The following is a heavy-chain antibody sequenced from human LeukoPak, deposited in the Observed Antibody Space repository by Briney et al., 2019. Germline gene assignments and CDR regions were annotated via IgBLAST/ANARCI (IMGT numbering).Heavy chain of an antibody. CDR3: ARGGAKRITIFGVAKGIDY. J-gene: IGHJ4*02. CDR2: IYTSGST. V-gene: IGHV4-4*07. CDR1: GGSISSYY. D-gene: IGHD3-3*01. Sequence: SETLSLTCTVSGGSISSYYWSWIRQPAGKGLEWIGRIYTSGSTNYNASLKSRVSMSVDTSKNQFSLKLSSVTAADTAVFYCARGGAKRITIFGVAKGIDYWGQGTLVTVSS.